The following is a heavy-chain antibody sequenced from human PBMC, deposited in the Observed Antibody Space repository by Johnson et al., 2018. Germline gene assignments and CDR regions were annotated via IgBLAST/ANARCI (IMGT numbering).Heavy chain of an antibody. CDR2: IYYSGST. CDR3: AGGGTSRLNEFDI. V-gene: IGHV4-59*01. J-gene: IGHJ3*02. D-gene: IGHD1-1*01. CDR1: GGSISSYY. Sequence: QVQLQESGPGLVKPSETLSLTCTVSGGSISSYYWSWVRQPPGKGLKWIGYIYYSGSTNYNPSLKSRVTISVDTSKNQFSLKLSSVTGADTAVYYWAGGGTSRLNEFDIWGQGTMVTVSS.